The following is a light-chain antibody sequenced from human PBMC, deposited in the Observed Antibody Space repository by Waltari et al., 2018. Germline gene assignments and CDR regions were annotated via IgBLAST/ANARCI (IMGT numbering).Light chain of an antibody. CDR2: EDN. J-gene: IGLJ2*01. Sequence: NFMLTQPHSVSESPGKTVTISCTGSSGSIASNYVQWYQQRPASAPHTVIYEDNQRPSGVPDRFSGSIDSSSNSASLTISGLKTEDEADYYCQSYDSSNVVFGGGTKLTVL. CDR3: QSYDSSNVV. CDR1: SGSIASNY. V-gene: IGLV6-57*02.